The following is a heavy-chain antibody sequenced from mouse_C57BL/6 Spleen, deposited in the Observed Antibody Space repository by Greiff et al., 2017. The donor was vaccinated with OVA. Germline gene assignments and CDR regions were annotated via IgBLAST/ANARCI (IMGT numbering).Heavy chain of an antibody. CDR3: ARGLWGAMDY. J-gene: IGHJ4*01. D-gene: IGHD6-1*01. CDR2: IDPSDSYT. Sequence: QVHVKQPGAELVMPGASVKLSCKASGYTFTSYWMHWVKQRPGQGLEWIGEIDPSDSYTNYNQKFKGKSTLTVDKSSSTAYMQLSSLTSEDSAVYYCARGLWGAMDYWGQGTSVTVSS. CDR1: GYTFTSYW. V-gene: IGHV1-69*01.